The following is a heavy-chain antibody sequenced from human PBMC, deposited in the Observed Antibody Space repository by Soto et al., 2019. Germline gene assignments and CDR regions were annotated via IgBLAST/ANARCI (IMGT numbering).Heavy chain of an antibody. D-gene: IGHD2-15*01. CDR2: INPNSGGT. CDR3: ARDFLARGCSGGSCWYYYYGMDV. J-gene: IGHJ6*02. CDR1: GYTFTGYY. Sequence: GASVKVSCKASGYTFTGYYMHWVRQAPGQGLEWMGWINPNSGGTNYAQKFQGWVTMTRDTSISTAYMELSRLRSDDTAVYYCARDFLARGCSGGSCWYYYYGMDVWGQGTTVTVSS. V-gene: IGHV1-2*04.